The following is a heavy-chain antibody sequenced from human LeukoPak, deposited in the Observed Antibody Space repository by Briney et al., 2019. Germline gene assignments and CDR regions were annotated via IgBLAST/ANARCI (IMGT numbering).Heavy chain of an antibody. J-gene: IGHJ4*02. Sequence: ASVKVSCKASGGTFSSYAINWVRQAPGQGLEWMGIINPSGGSTSYAQKFQGRVTMTRDTSTSTVYMELSSLRSEDTAVYYCARGWVRVPVTDLTFDYWGQGTLVTVSS. CDR2: INPSGGST. V-gene: IGHV1-46*01. CDR1: GGTFSSYA. CDR3: ARGWVRVPVTDLTFDY. D-gene: IGHD4-11*01.